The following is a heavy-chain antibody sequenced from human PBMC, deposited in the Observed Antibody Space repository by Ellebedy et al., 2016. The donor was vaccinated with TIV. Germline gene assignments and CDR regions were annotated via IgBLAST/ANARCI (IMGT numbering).Heavy chain of an antibody. J-gene: IGHJ6*02. CDR2: ISYDGNNK. V-gene: IGHV3-30*04. CDR1: GFTFSHHA. CDR3: SREGLEAGMDL. Sequence: GESLKISCAASGFTFSHHAFYWVRQAPGKGLEWVTIISYDGNNKFYLDSVEGRFSISRDDSKNTLYLQMNRLRPEDTAVYYCSREGLEAGMDLWGQGTTVIVSS.